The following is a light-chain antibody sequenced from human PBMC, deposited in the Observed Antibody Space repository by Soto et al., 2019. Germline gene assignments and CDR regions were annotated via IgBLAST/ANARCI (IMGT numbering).Light chain of an antibody. Sequence: QSVLTQPASVSGSPEQSITISCTGTSSDVGSYNLVSWYQQHPGKAPKVMIYEATKRPSGVSNRLSGSKSGNTASLTISGLQAEDEDDYYCCAYAGSGTLVFGGGTKLTVL. J-gene: IGLJ3*02. CDR1: SSDVGSYNL. V-gene: IGLV2-23*01. CDR2: EAT. CDR3: CAYAGSGTLV.